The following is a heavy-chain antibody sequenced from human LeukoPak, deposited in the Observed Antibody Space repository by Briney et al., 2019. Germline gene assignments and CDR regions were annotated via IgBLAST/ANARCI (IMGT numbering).Heavy chain of an antibody. D-gene: IGHD1-14*01. CDR1: GFTFSSYS. CDR3: AKVSGGGLYYDGMDV. J-gene: IGHJ6*02. Sequence: SGGSLRLSCAASGFTFSSYSMNWVRQAPGKGLKWVSVISGSGGTTYYADSVKGRFTISRDSSKNTLYLQMNSLRAEDTAVYYCAKVSGGGLYYDGMDVWGQGTTVTVSS. CDR2: ISGSGGTT. V-gene: IGHV3-23*01.